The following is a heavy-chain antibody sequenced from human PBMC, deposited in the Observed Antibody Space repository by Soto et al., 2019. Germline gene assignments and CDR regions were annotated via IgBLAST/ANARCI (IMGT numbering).Heavy chain of an antibody. D-gene: IGHD3-10*01. Sequence: EVQLVEPGGGLVQPGGSLRLSCAASGFTFSMYWMSWVRQAPGKGLEWVANIKEDGSEKYYVDSVKGRFTISRDNAKNSLYLQMNSLRAEDTAVYYCARATGADKEDYWGQGTLVTVSS. J-gene: IGHJ4*02. V-gene: IGHV3-7*04. CDR3: ARATGADKEDY. CDR1: GFTFSMYW. CDR2: IKEDGSEK.